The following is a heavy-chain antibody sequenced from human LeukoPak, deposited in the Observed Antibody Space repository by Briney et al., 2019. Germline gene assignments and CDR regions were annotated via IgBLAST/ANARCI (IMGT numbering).Heavy chain of an antibody. CDR1: GYIFTSYF. CDR3: AREVATITVAAAGGIDY. CDR2: ISAYNGNT. D-gene: IGHD6-13*01. V-gene: IGHV1-18*04. J-gene: IGHJ4*02. Sequence: ASVKVSCKASGYIFTSYFMHWVRQAPGQGLEWMGWISAYNGNTNYAQKLQGRVTMTTDTSTSTAYMELRSLKSDDTAVYYCAREVATITVAAAGGIDYWGQGTLVTVSS.